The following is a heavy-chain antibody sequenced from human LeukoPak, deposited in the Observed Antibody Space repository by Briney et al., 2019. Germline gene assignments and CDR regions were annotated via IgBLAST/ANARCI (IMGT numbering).Heavy chain of an antibody. Sequence: GRSLRLSCAASGFTFSSYAMHWVRQAPGKGLEWVAVISYDGSNKYYADSVKGRFTISRDNSKNTLYPQMNSLRAEDTAVYYCAREQTYYYDSSGYYSGDSWFDPWGQGTLVTVSS. CDR2: ISYDGSNK. D-gene: IGHD3-22*01. V-gene: IGHV3-30-3*01. CDR3: AREQTYYYDSSGYYSGDSWFDP. J-gene: IGHJ5*02. CDR1: GFTFSSYA.